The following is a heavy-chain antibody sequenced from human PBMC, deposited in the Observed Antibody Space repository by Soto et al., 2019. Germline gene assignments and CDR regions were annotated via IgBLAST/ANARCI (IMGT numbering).Heavy chain of an antibody. J-gene: IGHJ4*02. CDR3: AREGGYGPRTYFDY. V-gene: IGHV4-4*07. CDR1: GGSISSYY. D-gene: IGHD5-12*01. CDR2: IYTSGST. Sequence: QVQLQESGPGLVKPSETLSLTCTVSGGSISSYYWSWIRQPAGKGLEWIGRIYTSGSTNYNPSLKSRVTISVETSKDQFSLKLSSVAAADTAVYCCAREGGYGPRTYFDYWGQGTLVTVSS.